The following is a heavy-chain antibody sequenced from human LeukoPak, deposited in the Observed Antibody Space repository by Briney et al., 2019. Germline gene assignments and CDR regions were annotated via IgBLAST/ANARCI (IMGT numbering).Heavy chain of an antibody. V-gene: IGHV3-15*01. Sequence: GGSLRLSCAASGFPFNNAWMSWVRQAPGEGLEWVGRIKDKSGTTDYAAPAKGRFTISRDDSKNTLYLQMNSLKTEDTAVYYCSTLYYYGSGSRYKNYFDYWGRGTLVTVSS. J-gene: IGHJ4*02. D-gene: IGHD3-10*01. CDR2: IKDKSGTT. CDR3: STLYYYGSGSRYKNYFDY. CDR1: GFPFNNAW.